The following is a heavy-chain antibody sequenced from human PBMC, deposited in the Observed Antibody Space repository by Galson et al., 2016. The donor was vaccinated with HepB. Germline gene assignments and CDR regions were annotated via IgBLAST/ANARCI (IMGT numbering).Heavy chain of an antibody. Sequence: SETLSLTCNVSGGSISSHYWSWIRQPPGKGLEWIGYIYYSGSTNSNPSPKSRVTLPVHTSTNQFSLSLSSVTAADTAVYYCARHVTLANPYELLYFDSWGQGTLVTVSS. V-gene: IGHV4-59*08. CDR1: GGSISSHY. D-gene: IGHD2-21*01. J-gene: IGHJ4*02. CDR3: ARHVTLANPYELLYFDS. CDR2: IYYSGST.